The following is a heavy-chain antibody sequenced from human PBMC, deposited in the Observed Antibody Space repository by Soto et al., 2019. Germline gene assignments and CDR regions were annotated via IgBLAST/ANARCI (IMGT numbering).Heavy chain of an antibody. Sequence: SETLSLTCTVSSGSISNYYWSWIRQPPGKGLERLGYIYYSGTTNYNPALKSRVTKSIDTSEKQFYLKLSSVTAADTAVYYCARDLGYYDRSGPRIDYWGQGVLVTVS. CDR2: IYYSGTT. J-gene: IGHJ4*02. CDR3: ARDLGYYDRSGPRIDY. V-gene: IGHV4-59*01. CDR1: SGSISNYY. D-gene: IGHD3-22*01.